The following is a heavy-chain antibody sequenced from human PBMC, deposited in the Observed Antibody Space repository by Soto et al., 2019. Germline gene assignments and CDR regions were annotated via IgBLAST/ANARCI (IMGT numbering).Heavy chain of an antibody. V-gene: IGHV3-49*04. CDR3: TCPYYYDSSGHFDY. Sequence: GSLRLSCPASGFTFGDYAMSWVRQAPGKGLEWVGFIRSKAYGGTTEYAASVKGRFTISRDDSKSIAYLQMNSLKTEDTAVYYCTCPYYYDSSGHFDYWGQGTLVTVSS. CDR1: GFTFGDYA. D-gene: IGHD3-22*01. CDR2: IRSKAYGGTT. J-gene: IGHJ4*02.